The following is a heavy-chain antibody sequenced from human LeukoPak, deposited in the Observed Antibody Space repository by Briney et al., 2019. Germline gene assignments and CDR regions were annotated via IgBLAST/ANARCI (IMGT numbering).Heavy chain of an antibody. CDR2: IFYSGST. J-gene: IGHJ5*02. CDR3: ARAVTSSSSWYKWVNWFDP. CDR1: GDSIRSYY. Sequence: SETLSLTCTVSGDSIRSYYWGWVRQPPGKGLEWIGNIFYSGSTYYSPSLKSRVTISVDTSKNQFSLKLSSVTAADTAVYYCARAVTSSSSWYKWVNWFDPWGQGTLVTVSS. D-gene: IGHD6-13*01. V-gene: IGHV4-39*07.